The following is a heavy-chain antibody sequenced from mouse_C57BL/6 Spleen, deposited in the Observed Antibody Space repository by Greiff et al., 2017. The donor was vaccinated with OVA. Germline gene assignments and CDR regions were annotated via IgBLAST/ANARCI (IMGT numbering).Heavy chain of an antibody. CDR1: GYTFTSYW. Sequence: VQLQQPGAELVKPGASVKLSCKASGYTFTSYWMQWVKQRPGQGLEWIGEIDPSDSYTNYNQKFKGKATLTVDTSSSTAYMQLSSLTSEDSAVYYCARWDYSNYGAMDYWGQGTSVTVSS. CDR2: IDPSDSYT. D-gene: IGHD2-5*01. CDR3: ARWDYSNYGAMDY. V-gene: IGHV1-50*01. J-gene: IGHJ4*01.